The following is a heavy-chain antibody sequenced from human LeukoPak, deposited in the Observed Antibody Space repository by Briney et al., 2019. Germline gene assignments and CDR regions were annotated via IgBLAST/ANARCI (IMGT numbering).Heavy chain of an antibody. Sequence: PGGSLRLSCAASGFTFSDEYMNWIRQAPGKGLEWVSYISGSGNIIYYADSVKGRFTISRDNARNSLYLQMNSLRAEDTAVYYCARDPFMTTGWGIDYWGLGTLVTVSS. J-gene: IGHJ4*02. CDR2: ISGSGNII. CDR1: GFTFSDEY. D-gene: IGHD4-17*01. V-gene: IGHV3-11*01. CDR3: ARDPFMTTGWGIDY.